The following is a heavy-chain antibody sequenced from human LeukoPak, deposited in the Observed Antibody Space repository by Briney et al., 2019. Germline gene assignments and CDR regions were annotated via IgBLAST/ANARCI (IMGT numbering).Heavy chain of an antibody. CDR1: GFTFTIYN. CDR3: AKEGSSSPYYYYYYGMDV. J-gene: IGHJ6*02. V-gene: IGHV3-48*01. D-gene: IGHD6-6*01. CDR2: ISSSSSTM. Sequence: GGSLRLSCAASGFTFTIYNMNWVRQAPGKGLEWVSYISSSSSTMYYADSVKGRFTISRDNSKNTLYLQMNSLRAEDTAVYYCAKEGSSSPYYYYYYGMDVWGQGTTVTVSS.